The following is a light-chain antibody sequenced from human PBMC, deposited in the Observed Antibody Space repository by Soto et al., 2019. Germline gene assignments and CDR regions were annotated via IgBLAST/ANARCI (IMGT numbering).Light chain of an antibody. CDR1: QDISNY. CDR2: DAS. V-gene: IGKV1-33*01. CDR3: PQYDNLPPYT. J-gene: IGKJ2*01. Sequence: DIQMTQSPSSLSASVGDRVTITCQASQDISNYLNWYQQKPGKAPKLLIYDASNLETGVPSRFSGSGSGTDVTFTISSLQPEDIATYYCPQYDNLPPYTFGQGTKLEIK.